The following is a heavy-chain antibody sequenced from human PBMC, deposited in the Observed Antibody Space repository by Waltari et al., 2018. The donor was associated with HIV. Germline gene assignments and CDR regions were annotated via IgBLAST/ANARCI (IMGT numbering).Heavy chain of an antibody. V-gene: IGHV3-23*01. CDR2: ISCGGHAP. CDR3: ARLDFWLKYNFDY. Sequence: VQVLEFGGVLVQPGGSLSLACAAAAFSFSNFVMGRARQGPGKGIGWGSGISCGGHAPCYAATVKGRFNISRDNSKNTLYLQMHSLKAEDTALYYCARLDFWLKYNFDYWGQGTLVTVSS. D-gene: IGHD1-1*01. CDR1: AFSFSNFV. J-gene: IGHJ4*02.